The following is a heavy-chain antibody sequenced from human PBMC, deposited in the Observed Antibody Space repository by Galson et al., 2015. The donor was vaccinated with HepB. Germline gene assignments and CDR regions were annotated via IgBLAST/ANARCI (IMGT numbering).Heavy chain of an antibody. CDR2: IKTDGSEK. D-gene: IGHD5/OR15-5a*01. CDR3: ARDSVMCTGCAFDV. V-gene: IGHV3-7*05. J-gene: IGHJ3*01. CDR1: GFTFSNFW. Sequence: SLRLSCAASGFTFSNFWMSWVRQAPGKGLEWVANIKTDGSEKYYVDSVKGRYTISRDNAKNSLYLQMNSLRAEDTAVYYCARDSVMCTGCAFDVWGQGTLVTVPS.